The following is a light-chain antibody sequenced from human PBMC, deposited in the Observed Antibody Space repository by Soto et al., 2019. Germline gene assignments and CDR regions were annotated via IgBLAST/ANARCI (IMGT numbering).Light chain of an antibody. CDR2: DVS. J-gene: IGLJ1*01. V-gene: IGLV2-14*01. CDR1: SSDVGAYDY. CDR3: SSYTISSTPLYV. Sequence: QSVLTQPASVSVSPGQSTAIACTGTSSDVGAYDYVSWYQQHPGKAPKLMIYDVSNRPSGVSNRFSGSKSGNTASLTISGLQAEDEADYYCSSYTISSTPLYVIGTGTKVTVL.